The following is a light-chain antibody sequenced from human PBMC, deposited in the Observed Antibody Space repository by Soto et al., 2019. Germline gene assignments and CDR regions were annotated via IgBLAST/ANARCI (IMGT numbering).Light chain of an antibody. Sequence: DIQMTQSPSSLSASVGDRVTITCRASQGISNYLAWYQQKPGQVPKLLIYAASTLQSGGTSRFSGSGSGTDFTLTIRSLQPEDVGSYYCQKYNSGPPFTFGPGTKVDIK. J-gene: IGKJ3*01. CDR1: QGISNY. CDR2: AAS. V-gene: IGKV1-27*01. CDR3: QKYNSGPPFT.